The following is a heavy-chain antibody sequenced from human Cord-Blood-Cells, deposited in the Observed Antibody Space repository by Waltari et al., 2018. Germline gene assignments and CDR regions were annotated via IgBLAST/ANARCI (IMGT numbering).Heavy chain of an antibody. CDR3: ARVGGWYSSSWYYFDY. Sequence: QVQLVQSGAEVKKPGSSVQASCKASARTLSSYATSWVRQPPGQGLEWMGEIIPIVGTANYAQKFQGRVTITADESTSTAYMELSSLRSEDTAVYYCARVGGWYSSSWYYFDYWGQGTLVTVSS. D-gene: IGHD6-13*01. V-gene: IGHV1-69*01. CDR2: IIPIVGTA. CDR1: ARTLSSYA. J-gene: IGHJ4*02.